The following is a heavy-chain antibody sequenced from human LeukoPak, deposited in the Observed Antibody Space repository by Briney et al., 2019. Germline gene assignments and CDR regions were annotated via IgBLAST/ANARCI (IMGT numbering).Heavy chain of an antibody. J-gene: IGHJ4*02. V-gene: IGHV3-23*01. CDR3: AKDLGENYVGYYFGY. Sequence: GGSLRLSCGASGFTFGTHAMNWVRQAPGKGLEWVSAISAGGGSTYYADSVKGRFTISRDNSKNTLYLQMNSLRAEDTAVYYCAKDLGENYVGYYFGYWGQGTLVTVSS. CDR1: GFTFGTHA. CDR2: ISAGGGST. D-gene: IGHD1-7*01.